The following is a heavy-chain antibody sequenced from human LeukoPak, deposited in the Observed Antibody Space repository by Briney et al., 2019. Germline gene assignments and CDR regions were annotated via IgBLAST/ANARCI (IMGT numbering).Heavy chain of an antibody. CDR1: GFSFSSYG. V-gene: IGHV3-48*01. Sequence: GGSLRLSCATSGFSFSSYGMNWVRQAPGKGLEWVSYISSSSSTIYYPDSVRGRFTVSRDNAKNSLYLQMNSLRAEDTAVYYCARDLLYYDFWSGYGAGTAPIDYWGQGTLVTVSS. J-gene: IGHJ4*02. D-gene: IGHD3-3*01. CDR2: ISSSSSTI. CDR3: ARDLLYYDFWSGYGAGTAPIDY.